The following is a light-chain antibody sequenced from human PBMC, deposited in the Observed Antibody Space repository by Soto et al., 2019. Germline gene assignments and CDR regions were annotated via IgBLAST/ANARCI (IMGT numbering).Light chain of an antibody. CDR1: QDISNY. CDR2: AAS. Sequence: DIQMTQSPSSLSASVGDRVTITCRASQDISNYLAWYQQKPGKVPKLLIYAASTLQSGVPSRFGGSGSGTHFTLTISSLQPEDVASYYCQQYRSAPLTFGPGTNVDLQ. CDR3: QQYRSAPLT. J-gene: IGKJ3*01. V-gene: IGKV1-27*01.